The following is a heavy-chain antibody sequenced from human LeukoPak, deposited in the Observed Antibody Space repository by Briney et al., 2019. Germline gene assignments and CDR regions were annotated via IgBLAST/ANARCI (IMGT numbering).Heavy chain of an antibody. CDR2: ISGSGGST. D-gene: IGHD3-10*01. CDR3: AKDPSGAYYGRLNYFDY. CDR1: GFTFSSNA. V-gene: IGHV3-23*01. J-gene: IGHJ4*02. Sequence: GGSLRLSCAASGFTFSSNAMNWVRQAPGKGLEWVSAISGSGGSTYYADSVKGRFTISRDNSKNTLYLQMNSLRAEDTAVYYCAKDPSGAYYGRLNYFDYWGQGTLVTVSS.